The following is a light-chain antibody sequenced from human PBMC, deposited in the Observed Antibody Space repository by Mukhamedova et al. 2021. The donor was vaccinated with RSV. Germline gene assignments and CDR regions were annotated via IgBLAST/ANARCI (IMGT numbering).Light chain of an antibody. V-gene: IGKV1-27*01. CDR2: AAS. J-gene: IGKJ3*01. CDR3: QKYNSAPQGFT. Sequence: WYQRRVHGIIPKLLIYAASTLQSGVPSRFSGSGSGTDFTLTISSLQPEDVATYYCQKYNSAPQGFTFGPGTQVDIK.